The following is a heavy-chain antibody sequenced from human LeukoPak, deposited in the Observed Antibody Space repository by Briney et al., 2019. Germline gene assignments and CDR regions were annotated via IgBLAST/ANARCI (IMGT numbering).Heavy chain of an antibody. CDR1: GGSISSGSYY. V-gene: IGHV4-30-2*01. Sequence: SQTLSLTCTVSGGSISSGSYYWSWIRQPAGKGLEWIGCIYHSGSTYYNPSLKSRVTISVDRSKNQFSLKLSSVTAADTAVYYCARDPNIVGATTGFDYWGQGTLVTVSS. CDR3: ARDPNIVGATTGFDY. D-gene: IGHD1-26*01. CDR2: IYHSGST. J-gene: IGHJ4*02.